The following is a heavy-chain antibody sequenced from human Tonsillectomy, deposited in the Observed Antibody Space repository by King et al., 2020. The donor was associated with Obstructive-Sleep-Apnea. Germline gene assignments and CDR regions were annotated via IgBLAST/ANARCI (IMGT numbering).Heavy chain of an antibody. CDR2: IYWADDK. Sequence: ITLKESGPTLVKPTQTLTLTCTFSGFSLSTSGVGVGWIRQPPGKALEWLALIYWADDKRYRPSLKSRLTITTVTSKNQVVLTMTNMDPVDTATYYCAHSRVDTALDYWGQGTLVTVSS. V-gene: IGHV2-5*02. D-gene: IGHD5-18*01. CDR3: AHSRVDTALDY. CDR1: GFSLSTSGVG. J-gene: IGHJ4*02.